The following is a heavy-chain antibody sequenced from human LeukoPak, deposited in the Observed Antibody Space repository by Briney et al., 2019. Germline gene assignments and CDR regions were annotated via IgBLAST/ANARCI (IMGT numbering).Heavy chain of an antibody. CDR3: ARRAGGYSHSYVY. Sequence: GGSLRLSCAASGFTVSSNEMSWVRQAPGKGLEWVSSISGGSTYYADSRKGRFTISRDNSKNTLYLQMNNLRADDTAVYYCARRAGGYSHSYVYWGQGTLVTVSS. J-gene: IGHJ4*02. D-gene: IGHD4-23*01. CDR1: GFTVSSNE. V-gene: IGHV3-38*03. CDR2: ISGGST.